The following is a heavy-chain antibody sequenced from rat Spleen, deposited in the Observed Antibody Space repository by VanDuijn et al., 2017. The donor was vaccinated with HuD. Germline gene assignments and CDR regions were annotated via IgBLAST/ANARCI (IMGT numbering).Heavy chain of an antibody. V-gene: IGHV5-29*01. Sequence: EVQLVESDGGLVQPGRSLKLSCAASGFTFSSFAMAGVRQAPKKGLEWVATIIYDGSSTYYRDSVKGRFTISRDNAKSTLYLQMNSLRSEDTATYYCTTVLQGRGFAYWGQGTLVTVSS. CDR1: GFTFSSFA. CDR3: TTVLQGRGFAY. J-gene: IGHJ3*01. D-gene: IGHD1-1*01. CDR2: IIYDGSST.